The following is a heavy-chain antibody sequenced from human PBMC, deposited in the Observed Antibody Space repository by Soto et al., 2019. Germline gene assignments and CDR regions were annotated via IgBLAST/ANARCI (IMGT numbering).Heavy chain of an antibody. CDR1: GFSFSHYW. Sequence: PGGSLRLSCAASGFSFSHYWMHWDRQAPGKGLVWVSRISPDGRTTTYADSVKGRSTISRDNAKSTLYLQMNSLTVEDGAVYYCADSWLPTSYWGPGTLVTVSS. CDR3: ADSWLPTSY. J-gene: IGHJ4*02. D-gene: IGHD3-10*01. V-gene: IGHV3-74*01. CDR2: ISPDGRTT.